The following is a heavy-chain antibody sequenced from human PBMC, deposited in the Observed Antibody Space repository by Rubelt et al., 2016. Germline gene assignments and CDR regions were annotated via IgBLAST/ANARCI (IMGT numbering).Heavy chain of an antibody. CDR2: ISASNANT. CDR3: AREGVKGSRKDGMDV. V-gene: IGHV1-18*01. Sequence: QVQLVQSGAAVKKPGASVKVSCTASGYTFTSYGISWVRQDPGHGLAWLGWISASNANTNYAPKLQGRVTMTTDTSTSTAYMELRSLRSDDTAVYYCAREGVKGSRKDGMDVWGQGTTVTVSS. J-gene: IGHJ6*02. D-gene: IGHD2-8*01. CDR1: GYTFTSYG.